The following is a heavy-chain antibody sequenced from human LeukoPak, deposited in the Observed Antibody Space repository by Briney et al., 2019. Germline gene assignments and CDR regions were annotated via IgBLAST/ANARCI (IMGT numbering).Heavy chain of an antibody. J-gene: IGHJ4*02. CDR3: ARDLGYYDSSGSNFDY. CDR2: IIPIFGTA. D-gene: IGHD3-22*01. V-gene: IGHV1-69*05. Sequence: SVKVSCKASGGTFSSYAISWMRQAPGQGLEWMGRIIPIFGTANYAQKFQGRVTITTDESTSTAYMELSSLRSEDTAVYYCARDLGYYDSSGSNFDYWGQGTLVTVSS. CDR1: GGTFSSYA.